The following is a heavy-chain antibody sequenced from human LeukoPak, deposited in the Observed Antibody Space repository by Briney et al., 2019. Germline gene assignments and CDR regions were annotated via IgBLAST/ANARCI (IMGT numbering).Heavy chain of an antibody. CDR3: AKGGGYEAQYYYYYLDA. V-gene: IGHV3-30*02. CDR1: GFTFISYG. J-gene: IGHJ6*03. CDR2: IRYDGSNK. D-gene: IGHD5-12*01. Sequence: PGGSLRLSCAASGFTFISYGMQWVRQAPGKGLEWVAFIRYDGSNKYYADSVKGRFTISRDNSKNTLYLQMKSLRAEDTAVYYCAKGGGYEAQYYYYYLDAWGKGTTVTISS.